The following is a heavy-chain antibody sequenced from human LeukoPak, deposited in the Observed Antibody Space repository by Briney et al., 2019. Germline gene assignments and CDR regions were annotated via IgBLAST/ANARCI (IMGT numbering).Heavy chain of an antibody. CDR2: ISSSGSTI. Sequence: PGGSLRLSCAASGFTFSSYEMNWVRQAPGKGLEWVSYISSSGSTIYYAYSVKGRFTISRDNAKNSLYLQMNSLRAEDTAVYYCARGRGSSTSWDYYYYYMDVWGKGTTVTVSS. CDR1: GFTFSSYE. CDR3: ARGRGSSTSWDYYYYYMDV. V-gene: IGHV3-48*03. D-gene: IGHD2-2*01. J-gene: IGHJ6*03.